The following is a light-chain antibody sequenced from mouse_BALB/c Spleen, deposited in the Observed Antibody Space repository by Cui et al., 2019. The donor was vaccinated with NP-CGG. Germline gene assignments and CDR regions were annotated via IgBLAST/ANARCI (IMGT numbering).Light chain of an antibody. CDR3: ALWYSNHWV. CDR1: TGAVTTSNY. V-gene: IGLV1*01. CDR2: GTN. Sequence: QAVVSQESALTTSPGETVTLTCRSNTGAVTTSNYANWVQEKPDHLFTGLIGGTNNRAPGVPARFSGSLIGDKGALTITGAQTEDEAIYFCALWYSNHWVFGGGTKLTVL. J-gene: IGLJ1*01.